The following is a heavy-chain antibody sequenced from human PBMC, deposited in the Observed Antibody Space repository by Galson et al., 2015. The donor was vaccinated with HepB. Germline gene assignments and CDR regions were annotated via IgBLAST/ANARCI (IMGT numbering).Heavy chain of an antibody. CDR1: GYTFTSYG. CDR3: ARADPYCTNGVCSRNGDY. V-gene: IGHV1-18*04. D-gene: IGHD2-8*01. Sequence: SVKVSCKASGYTFTSYGISWVRQAPGQGLEWMGWISAYNGNTNYAQKLQGRVTMTTDTSTSTAYMELRSLRSDDTAVYYCARADPYCTNGVCSRNGDYWGQGTLVTVSS. J-gene: IGHJ4*02. CDR2: ISAYNGNT.